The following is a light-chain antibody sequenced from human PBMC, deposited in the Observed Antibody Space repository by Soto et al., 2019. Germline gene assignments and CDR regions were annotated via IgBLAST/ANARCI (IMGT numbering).Light chain of an antibody. CDR1: SSDVGGYNY. Sequence: QSALTQPASVSGSPAQSITISCTGTSSDVGGYNYVSWYQQHPGKAPKLMIYEVSNRPSGVSNRFSGSKSGNTASLTISGLQAEDEANYYCSSYRIGNTPWVFGGGTQLTVL. CDR3: SSYRIGNTPWV. CDR2: EVS. J-gene: IGLJ3*02. V-gene: IGLV2-14*01.